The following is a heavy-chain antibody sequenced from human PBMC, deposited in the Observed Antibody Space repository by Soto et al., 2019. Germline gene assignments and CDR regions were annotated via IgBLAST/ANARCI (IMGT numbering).Heavy chain of an antibody. CDR2: INHSGST. V-gene: IGHV4-39*07. J-gene: IGHJ5*02. CDR3: ARVPGP. CDR1: GGSISSSSYY. Sequence: SETLSLTCTVSGGSISSSSYYWGWIRQPPGKGLEWIGEINHSGSTYYNPSLKSRVTISVDRSKNQFSLKLSSVTAADTAVYYCARVPGPWGQGTLVTVSS.